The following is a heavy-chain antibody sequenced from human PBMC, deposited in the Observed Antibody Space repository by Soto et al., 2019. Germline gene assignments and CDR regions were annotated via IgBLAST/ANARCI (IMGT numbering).Heavy chain of an antibody. CDR1: GFTVSDS. CDR2: IHSDGST. CDR3: ARDASSSFDY. Sequence: GGSLRLSCSVAGFTVSDSMSWVRQAPGKELECVSFIHSDGSTHYTDSVRGRFTISRDNSKNTLYLQMDRLRVDDTAVYFCARDASSSFDYWGQGTLVTVSS. D-gene: IGHD2-15*01. V-gene: IGHV3-53*01. J-gene: IGHJ4*02.